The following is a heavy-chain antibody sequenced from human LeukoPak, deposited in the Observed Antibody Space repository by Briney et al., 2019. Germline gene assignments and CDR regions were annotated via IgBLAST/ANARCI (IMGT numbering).Heavy chain of an antibody. D-gene: IGHD2-15*01. J-gene: IGHJ5*02. Sequence: SETLSLTCTVSGGSISGYYWSWIRQPAGKGLEWIGRIYTSGSTNYNPSLKSRVTISVDKSKNQFSLKLSSVTAADTAVYYRARDTAGYCSGGSCYANWFDPWGQGTLVSVSS. CDR2: IYTSGST. CDR1: GGSISGYY. CDR3: ARDTAGYCSGGSCYANWFDP. V-gene: IGHV4-4*07.